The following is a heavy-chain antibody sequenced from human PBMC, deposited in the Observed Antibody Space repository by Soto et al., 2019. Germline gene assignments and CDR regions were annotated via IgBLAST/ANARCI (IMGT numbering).Heavy chain of an antibody. J-gene: IGHJ6*02. CDR1: GFNFSSYW. D-gene: IGHD3-3*01. Sequence: GGSLRLSCAASGFNFSSYWMSWVRQAPGKGLEWVANIKQDGSEKYYVDSVKGRFTISRDNAKNSLYLQMNSLRAEDTAVYYCARDDFWSRSETYFYYYGMDVWGQGTTVTVSS. V-gene: IGHV3-7*01. CDR3: ARDDFWSRSETYFYYYGMDV. CDR2: IKQDGSEK.